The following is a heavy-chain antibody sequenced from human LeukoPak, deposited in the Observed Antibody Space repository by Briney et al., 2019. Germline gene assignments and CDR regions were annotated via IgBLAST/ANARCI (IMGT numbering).Heavy chain of an antibody. CDR1: GFTFKYSW. J-gene: IGHJ4*02. CDR3: AKRDYDILTGYWFDY. D-gene: IGHD3-9*01. Sequence: GGSLRLSCAASGFTFKYSWMTWVRQAPGKGLEWVSAISGSGGSTYYADSVKGRFTISRDNSKNTLYLQMNSLRAEDTAVYYCAKRDYDILTGYWFDYWGQGTLVTVSS. CDR2: ISGSGGST. V-gene: IGHV3-23*01.